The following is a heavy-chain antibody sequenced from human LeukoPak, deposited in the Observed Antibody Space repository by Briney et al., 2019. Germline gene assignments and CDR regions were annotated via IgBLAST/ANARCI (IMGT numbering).Heavy chain of an antibody. Sequence: GGSLRLSCAASGFNFNTYTMNWVRQAPGKGLEWVSSISSDSSYIYYADSVKGRFTISRDNAKNSLYLQMNSLRAEDTAVYYCARDQRGWPGPFDYWGQGTLVTVSS. D-gene: IGHD6-19*01. CDR2: ISSDSSYI. V-gene: IGHV3-21*01. J-gene: IGHJ4*02. CDR3: ARDQRGWPGPFDY. CDR1: GFNFNTYT.